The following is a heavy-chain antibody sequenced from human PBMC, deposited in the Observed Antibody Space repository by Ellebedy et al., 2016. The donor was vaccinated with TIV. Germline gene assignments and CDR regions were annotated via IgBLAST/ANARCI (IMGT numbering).Heavy chain of an antibody. J-gene: IGHJ2*01. D-gene: IGHD1-26*01. CDR3: AKSVGIVGAKSYWYFDL. CDR2: VSNSGGST. V-gene: IGHV3-23*01. Sequence: GGSLRLXXAASGSTFSSDAMSWVRQAPGKGLEWVSTVSNSGGSTYYADSVKGRFTISRDNSKNMLFLQMNSLRAEDTAVYYCAKSVGIVGAKSYWYFDLWGRGTLVTVSS. CDR1: GSTFSSDA.